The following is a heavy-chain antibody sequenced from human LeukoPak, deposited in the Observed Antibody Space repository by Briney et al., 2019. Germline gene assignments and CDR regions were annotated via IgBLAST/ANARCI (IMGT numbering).Heavy chain of an antibody. V-gene: IGHV3-15*01. D-gene: IGHD3-22*01. CDR3: TTDLRRTYRDSSGYLLSDY. J-gene: IGHJ4*02. CDR1: GFTFSSVW. CDR2: IKSKIDGGTT. Sequence: PGGSLRLSCAASGFTFSSVWMSWVRQAPGKGLEWVGRIKSKIDGGTTDYAAPVKGRFTISRDDSENTLYLQMNSLKTEDTAVYYCTTDLRRTYRDSSGYLLSDYWGQGTLVIVSS.